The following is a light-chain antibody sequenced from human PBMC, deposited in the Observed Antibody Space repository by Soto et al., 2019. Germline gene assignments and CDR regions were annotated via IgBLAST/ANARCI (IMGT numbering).Light chain of an antibody. CDR2: GAS. CDR3: QQYNNWPPYT. J-gene: IGKJ2*01. Sequence: EIVMTQSPATLSVSPGERATLSCRASRSVSSNLAWYQQKPGQAPRLLMYGASTRATGIPARFSGSGSGTEFTLTISSLQSEDSEVYYCQQYNNWPPYTFGQGTKVDIK. CDR1: RSVSSN. V-gene: IGKV3-15*01.